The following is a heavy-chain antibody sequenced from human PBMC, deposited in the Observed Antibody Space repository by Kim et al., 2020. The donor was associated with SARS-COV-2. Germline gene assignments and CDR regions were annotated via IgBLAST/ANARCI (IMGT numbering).Heavy chain of an antibody. D-gene: IGHD2-15*01. CDR3: TKDKLPGVADY. Sequence: GGSLRLSCAASGFTFETYAVHWVRQAPGKGLEWVAGLSLDSDKIGYADSVKGRFSISRDNAKNSVYLQMNSPRAEDTALYYCTKDKLPGVADYWGRGPLVTVSS. CDR1: GFTFETYA. CDR2: LSLDSDKI. V-gene: IGHV3-9*01. J-gene: IGHJ4*02.